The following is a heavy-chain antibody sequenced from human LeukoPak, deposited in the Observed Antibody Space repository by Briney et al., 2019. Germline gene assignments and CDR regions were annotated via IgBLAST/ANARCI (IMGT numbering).Heavy chain of an antibody. J-gene: IGHJ4*02. Sequence: GGSLRLSCAASGFTFYKSAMTWVRQAPGTGLEWVSAISGRGDFTYYADSVKGRFTISRDNSKNMLYLQMTSLRADDTAVYYCARREAEESGPVDYWGQGTLVTVSS. CDR2: ISGRGDFT. V-gene: IGHV3-23*01. D-gene: IGHD3-3*01. CDR3: ARREAEESGPVDY. CDR1: GFTFYKSA.